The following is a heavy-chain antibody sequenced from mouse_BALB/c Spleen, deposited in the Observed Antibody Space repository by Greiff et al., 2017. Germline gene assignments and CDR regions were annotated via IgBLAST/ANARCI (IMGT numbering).Heavy chain of an antibody. Sequence: VMLVESGPGLVAPSQSLSITCTVSGFSLTGYGVNWVRQPPGKGLEWLGMIWGDGSTDYNSALKSRLSISKDNSKSQVFLKMNSLQTDDTARYYCARDPLYYGYDYYAMDYWGQGTSVTVSS. J-gene: IGHJ4*01. CDR3: ARDPLYYGYDYYAMDY. CDR1: GFSLTGYG. CDR2: IWGDGST. V-gene: IGHV2-6-7*01. D-gene: IGHD1-2*01.